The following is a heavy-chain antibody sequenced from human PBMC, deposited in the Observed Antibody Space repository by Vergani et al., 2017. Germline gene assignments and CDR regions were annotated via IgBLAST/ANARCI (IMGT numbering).Heavy chain of an antibody. CDR1: GGSFSGYY. V-gene: IGHV4-34*01. D-gene: IGHD3-3*01. CDR3: ARGRVHYDFWSGRVNYYYYMDV. J-gene: IGHJ6*03. Sequence: QVQLQQWGAGLLKPSETLSLTCAVYGGSFSGYYWSWIRQPPGKGLEWIGEINHSGSTNYNPSLKSRVTISVETSKNQFALKRSSVTAADTAVYYCARGRVHYDFWSGRVNYYYYMDVWGKGTTVTVSS. CDR2: INHSGST.